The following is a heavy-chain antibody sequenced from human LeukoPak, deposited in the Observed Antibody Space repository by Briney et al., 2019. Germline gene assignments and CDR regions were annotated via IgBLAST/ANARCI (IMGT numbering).Heavy chain of an antibody. J-gene: IGHJ5*02. CDR2: INHSGST. CDR1: GGSFSGYY. CDR3: ARELVDSSSPEFDP. Sequence: KPSETLSLTCAVYGGSFSGYYWSWIRQPPGKGLEWIGEINHSGSTNYNPSLKSRVTISVDTSKNQFSLKLSSVTAADTAVYYCARELVDSSSPEFDPWGQGTLVTVSS. D-gene: IGHD6-13*01. V-gene: IGHV4-34*01.